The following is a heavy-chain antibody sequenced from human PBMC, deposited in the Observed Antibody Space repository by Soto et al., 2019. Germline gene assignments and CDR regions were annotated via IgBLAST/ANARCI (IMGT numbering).Heavy chain of an antibody. D-gene: IGHD6-13*01. CDR3: AREGIAAAGSEAGWFDP. Sequence: QVQLVQSGAEVKKPGSSVKVSCKASGGTFSSYAISWVRQAPGQGLEWMGGIIPIFGTANYAQKFQGRVTITADESTSTAYMELSSLRSEDTAVYYCAREGIAAAGSEAGWFDPWGQGTLVTVSS. CDR1: GGTFSSYA. V-gene: IGHV1-69*12. CDR2: IIPIFGTA. J-gene: IGHJ5*02.